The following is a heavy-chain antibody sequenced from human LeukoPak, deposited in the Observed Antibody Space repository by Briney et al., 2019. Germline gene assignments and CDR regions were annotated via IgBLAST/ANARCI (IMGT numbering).Heavy chain of an antibody. J-gene: IGHJ4*02. Sequence: SETLSLTCTVSGGSISSSSYYWGWIRQPPGKGLEWIGSIYYSGSTYYNPSLKSRVTISVDTSKNQFSLKLSSVTAADTAVYYCARVYGDYCSGGSCPNDYWGQGTLVTVSS. CDR3: ARVYGDYCSGGSCPNDY. CDR2: IYYSGST. D-gene: IGHD2-15*01. CDR1: GGSISSSSYY. V-gene: IGHV4-39*07.